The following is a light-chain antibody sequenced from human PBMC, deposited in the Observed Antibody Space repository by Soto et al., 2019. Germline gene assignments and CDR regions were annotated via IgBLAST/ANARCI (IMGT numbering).Light chain of an antibody. Sequence: EIVMTQSPATLSVSPGARATLSCRARESVSNNLAWYQQKPGQAPRLLLYGASTRATDIPARFSDGECGTECTLTIRSLQAEDGAVYYGQQRSNWPITFGQGTRREIK. CDR2: GAS. CDR3: QQRSNWPIT. CDR1: ESVSNN. J-gene: IGKJ5*01. V-gene: IGKV3-15*01.